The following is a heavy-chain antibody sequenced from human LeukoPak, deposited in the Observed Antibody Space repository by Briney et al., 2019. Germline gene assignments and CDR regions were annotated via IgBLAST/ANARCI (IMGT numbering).Heavy chain of an antibody. CDR3: AKDGGDGYNFGYYGMDV. J-gene: IGHJ6*02. Sequence: PGGSLRLSCAASGFTFDDYAMHWVRQAPGKGLEWVSGISWNSGSIGYADSVKGRFTISRDNAKNSLYLQMNSLRAEDTALYYCAKDGGDGYNFGYYGMDVWGQGTTVTVSS. CDR1: GFTFDDYA. V-gene: IGHV3-9*01. D-gene: IGHD5-24*01. CDR2: ISWNSGSI.